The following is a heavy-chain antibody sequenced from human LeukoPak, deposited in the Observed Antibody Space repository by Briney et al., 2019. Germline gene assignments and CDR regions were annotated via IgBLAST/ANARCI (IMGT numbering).Heavy chain of an antibody. Sequence: ASVKVSCKASGYTFTSYGSSWVRQAPGQGLEWMGWISAYNGNTNYAQKLQGRVTMTTDTSTSTAYMELRSLRSDDTAVYYCARVFVQGVIIRNPFDYWGQGTLVTVSS. J-gene: IGHJ4*02. CDR2: ISAYNGNT. V-gene: IGHV1-18*01. D-gene: IGHD3-10*01. CDR3: ARVFVQGVIIRNPFDY. CDR1: GYTFTSYG.